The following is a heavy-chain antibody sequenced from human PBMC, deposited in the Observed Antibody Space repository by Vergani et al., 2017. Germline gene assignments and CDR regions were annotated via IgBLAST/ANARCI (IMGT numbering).Heavy chain of an antibody. CDR3: ARDLAYCHEGSCAL. J-gene: IGHJ4*02. CDR2: VLFDGSNE. CDR1: GFTFNRYG. D-gene: IGHD2-15*01. Sequence: QVQLVQSGGGVVQPGGSLRLSCVASGFTFNRYGMQWVRQAPGRGLEGVAYVLFDGSNEYYADSVKGRFIVSRDNSNDALYLQINRLRTDDTAVYYCARDLAYCHEGSCALWGQGSVVTVSS. V-gene: IGHV3-30*02.